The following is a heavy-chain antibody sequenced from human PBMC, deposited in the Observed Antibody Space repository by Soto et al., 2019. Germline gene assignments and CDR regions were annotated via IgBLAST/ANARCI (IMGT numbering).Heavy chain of an antibody. Sequence: GGSLRLSCAASGFTFSSYAMSWVRQAPGKGLEWVSAISGTGGTTYYADSVKGRFTISRDNSKNTLYLQMNSLRAEDTAVYYCAKARRKIAVAGTDYWGQGTLVTVSS. CDR2: ISGTGGTT. CDR3: AKARRKIAVAGTDY. D-gene: IGHD6-19*01. J-gene: IGHJ4*02. CDR1: GFTFSSYA. V-gene: IGHV3-23*01.